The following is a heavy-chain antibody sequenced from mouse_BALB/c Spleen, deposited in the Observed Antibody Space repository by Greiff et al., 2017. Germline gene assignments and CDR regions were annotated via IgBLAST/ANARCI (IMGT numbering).Heavy chain of an antibody. CDR1: GFNIKDYY. V-gene: IGHV14-1*02. D-gene: IGHD1-1*01. J-gene: IGHJ1*01. Sequence: EVQLVESGAELVRPGALVKLSCKASGFNIKDYYMHWVKQRPEQGLEWIGWIDPENGNTIYDPKFQGKASITADTSSNTAYLQLSSLTSEDTAVYYCARDYDGSSHWYCDVGGAGTTVTVSS. CDR3: ARDYDGSSHWYCDV. CDR2: IDPENGNT.